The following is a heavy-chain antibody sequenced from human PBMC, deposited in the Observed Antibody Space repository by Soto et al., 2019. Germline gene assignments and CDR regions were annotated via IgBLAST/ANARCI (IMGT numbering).Heavy chain of an antibody. D-gene: IGHD3-3*01. Sequence: EVQLVESGGGLVKPGGSLGLSCGASGFSFNNVWMHWVRQAPGRGLEWVGRIKSKADGETTDYAEPVNGRFTVSRDESKNTVYLQMNRLTTEDTAFYYCNAYYDLGSGHTPLWGQGTLVTVSS. J-gene: IGHJ4*02. CDR2: IKSKADGETT. V-gene: IGHV3-15*07. CDR1: GFSFNNVW. CDR3: NAYYDLGSGHTPL.